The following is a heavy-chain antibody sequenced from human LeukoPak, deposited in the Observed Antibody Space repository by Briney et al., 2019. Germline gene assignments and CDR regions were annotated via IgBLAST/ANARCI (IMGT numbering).Heavy chain of an antibody. CDR1: GFTFSSYS. J-gene: IGHJ4*02. V-gene: IGHV3-21*01. CDR3: ARAREGGYGFDY. Sequence: GGSLRLSCAASGFTFSSYSMNWVRQAPGKGLEWDSSISSSSSYIYYAHSVKGRFTISRDNAKNSLYLQMNSLRAEDTAVYYCARAREGGYGFDYWGQGTLVTVSS. D-gene: IGHD6-25*01. CDR2: ISSSSSYI.